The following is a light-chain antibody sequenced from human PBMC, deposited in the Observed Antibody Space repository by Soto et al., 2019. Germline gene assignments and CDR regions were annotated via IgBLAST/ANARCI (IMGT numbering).Light chain of an antibody. CDR1: ETVATN. V-gene: IGKV3-11*01. CDR2: GAS. J-gene: IGKJ5*01. CDR3: QQRSNWPPT. Sequence: VMTQSPATLSVSPGERATLSCWASETVATNLAWYQQKPGQAPRLLISGASTRAAGISDRFRGSGSGTDFTLTISSLEPEDFAVYYCQQRSNWPPTFGQGTRLEIK.